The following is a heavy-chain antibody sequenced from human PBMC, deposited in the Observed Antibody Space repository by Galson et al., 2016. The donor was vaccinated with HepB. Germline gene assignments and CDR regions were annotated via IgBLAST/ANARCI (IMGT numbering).Heavy chain of an antibody. V-gene: IGHV2-5*02. CDR3: AHRDAHRFLGGPLDY. D-gene: IGHD1-26*01. Sequence: PALVKPTQTLTLTCTFSGFSLSSSGVGVAWVRQPPGKALEWLALIYWDYDKLYSPSLKSRLTITKDTSRNQVVLTLTNVDPLDTATYYCAHRDAHRFLGGPLDYWGQGAQVTVSS. CDR1: GFSLSSSGVG. J-gene: IGHJ4*02. CDR2: IYWDYDK.